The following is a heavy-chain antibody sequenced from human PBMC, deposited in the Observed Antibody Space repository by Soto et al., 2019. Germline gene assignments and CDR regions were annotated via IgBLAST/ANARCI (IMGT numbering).Heavy chain of an antibody. Sequence: SETLSLTCTVSGGSISNYYWIWIRQPPGKGLEWIGYIYYSGSTNYNPSLKSRVTISVDTSKNQFSLKLSSVTAADTAVYYCARTDIVATTFGEFDYWGQGTLVTVS. J-gene: IGHJ4*02. V-gene: IGHV4-59*08. CDR3: ARTDIVATTFGEFDY. CDR1: GGSISNYY. D-gene: IGHD5-12*01. CDR2: IYYSGST.